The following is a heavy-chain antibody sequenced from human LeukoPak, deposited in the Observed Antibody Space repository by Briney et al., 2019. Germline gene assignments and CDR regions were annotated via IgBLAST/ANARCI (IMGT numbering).Heavy chain of an antibody. V-gene: IGHV4-31*03. D-gene: IGHD3-3*01. CDR3: ARGRVGSVFGVVKRGMDV. Sequence: ASQTLSLTCTVSGGSISSGGYYWSWIRQHPGKGLEWIGYIYYSGSTYYNPSLKSRVTISVDTSKNQFSLKLSSVTAADTAVYYCARGRVGSVFGVVKRGMDVWGQGTTVTVSS. CDR2: IYYSGST. CDR1: GGSISSGGYY. J-gene: IGHJ6*02.